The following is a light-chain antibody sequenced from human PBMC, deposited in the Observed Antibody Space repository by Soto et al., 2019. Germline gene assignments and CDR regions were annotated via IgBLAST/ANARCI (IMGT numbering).Light chain of an antibody. J-gene: IGLJ2*01. Sequence: QSALTQPASVSGSPGQSITISCTGTSSDVGSYNLVSWHQQHPGKAPNLMIYEGSKRPSGVSHRFSGSKSGNTASLTISGLQAEDEADYYCCSYAVGSTLVFGGGTKLTVL. V-gene: IGLV2-23*01. CDR1: SSDVGSYNL. CDR3: CSYAVGSTLV. CDR2: EGS.